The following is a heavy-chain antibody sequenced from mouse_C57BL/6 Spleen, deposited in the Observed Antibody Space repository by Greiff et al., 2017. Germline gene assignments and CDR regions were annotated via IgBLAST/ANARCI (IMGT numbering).Heavy chain of an antibody. V-gene: IGHV1-69*01. D-gene: IGHD1-1*01. J-gene: IGHJ1*03. CDR1: GYTFTSYW. Sequence: VQLQQPGAELVMPGASVKLSCKASGYTFTSYWMHWVKQRPGQGLEWIGEIDPSDSYTNYNQKFKGKSTLTVDKSSSTAYMQLSSLTSEDSAVYYCARGGYYGSSPMRYFDGWGTGTTVTVSS. CDR3: ARGGYYGSSPMRYFDG. CDR2: IDPSDSYT.